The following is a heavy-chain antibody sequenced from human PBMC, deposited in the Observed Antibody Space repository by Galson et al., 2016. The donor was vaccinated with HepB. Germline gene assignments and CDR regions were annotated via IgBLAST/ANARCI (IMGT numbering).Heavy chain of an antibody. J-gene: IGHJ4*02. CDR1: GFTFSSYS. D-gene: IGHD1-26*01. CDR3: AVGGHVDY. V-gene: IGHV3-48*01. Sequence: SLRLSCAASGFTFSSYSMNWVRQAPGKGLEWVSYISSSSSTIYYADSVKGRFTISRDNSMNSLYLQMNSLRVDDTAVYYCAVGGHVDYCGQGTLVTVSS. CDR2: ISSSSSTI.